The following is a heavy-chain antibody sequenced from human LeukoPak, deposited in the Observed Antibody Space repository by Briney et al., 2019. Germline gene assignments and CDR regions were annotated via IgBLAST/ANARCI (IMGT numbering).Heavy chain of an antibody. V-gene: IGHV3-64D*09. CDR1: GFTFTNYA. CDR3: VKEDSQSPGGDY. D-gene: IGHD3-16*01. CDR2: ISNNGDNT. J-gene: IGHJ4*02. Sequence: SGGSLRLSCSASGFTFTNYAMHWVRQAPGKGLEYVSVISNNGDNTYYGVSVRGRFTISRDNSRTTVFLQMTSLRAEDTAVYYCVKEDSQSPGGDYWGQGTLVTVSS.